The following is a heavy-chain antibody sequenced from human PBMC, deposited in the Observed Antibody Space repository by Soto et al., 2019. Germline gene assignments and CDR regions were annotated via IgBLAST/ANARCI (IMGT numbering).Heavy chain of an antibody. J-gene: IGHJ4*02. CDR3: AKGISGPIGALDY. Sequence: PGGSLRLSCAASGFTFRSYAMSWARQAPGKGLEWVSAIGGDGGSTYYADSVKGRFTISRDNSKNTLFLQMNSLRAEDTAVYHCAKGISGPIGALDYWGQGTRVTVSS. CDR1: GFTFRSYA. D-gene: IGHD3-10*01. CDR2: IGGDGGST. V-gene: IGHV3-23*01.